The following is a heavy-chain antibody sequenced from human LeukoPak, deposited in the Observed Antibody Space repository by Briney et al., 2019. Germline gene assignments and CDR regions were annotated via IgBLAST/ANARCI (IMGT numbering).Heavy chain of an antibody. Sequence: PGGSLRLSCAASGFTFNDYWMQWVRQAPGKGLEWVANINYDGGAKYYVDSVKGRFTISRDSAKRSLYLQMNSLRVDDTAVYFCTRGDPDFWGQGTLVTVSS. CDR2: INYDGGAK. V-gene: IGHV3-7*01. CDR3: TRGDPDF. J-gene: IGHJ4*02. CDR1: GFTFNDYW. D-gene: IGHD3-3*01.